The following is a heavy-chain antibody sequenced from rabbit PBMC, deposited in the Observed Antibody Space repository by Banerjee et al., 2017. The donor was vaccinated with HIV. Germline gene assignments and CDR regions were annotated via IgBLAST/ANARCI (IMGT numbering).Heavy chain of an antibody. J-gene: IGHJ6*01. V-gene: IGHV1S40*01. CDR3: VRDDATGGGYAWDL. Sequence: QSLEESGGDLVKPGASLTLTCTASGFSLSSSYYMCWVRQAPGKGLEWIGCIVTNSGSTYYASWVNGRFTISSHNAQNTLYLQLNSLTAADTATYFCVRDDATGGGYAWDLWGQGTLVTVS. CDR2: IVTNSGST. CDR1: GFSLSSSYY. D-gene: IGHD6-1*01.